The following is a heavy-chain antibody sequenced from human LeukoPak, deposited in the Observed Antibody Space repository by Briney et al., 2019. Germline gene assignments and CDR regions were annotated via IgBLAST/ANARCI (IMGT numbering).Heavy chain of an antibody. V-gene: IGHV3-48*01. J-gene: IGHJ3*02. CDR1: GFTFSRYG. CDR2: ISSSSSTT. D-gene: IGHD5-18*01. Sequence: GGSLRLSCATSGFTFSRYGMNWVRQAPGKGLEWVSYISSSSSTTYYTDSVKGRFTISRDNAKNSQYLQMNSLRAEDTAVYYCAKGIQLWYPLDAFDIWGQGTMVTVSS. CDR3: AKGIQLWYPLDAFDI.